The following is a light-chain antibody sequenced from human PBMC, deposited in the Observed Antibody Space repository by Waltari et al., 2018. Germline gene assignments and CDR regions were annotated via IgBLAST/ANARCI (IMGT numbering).Light chain of an antibody. CDR1: QSVLSSSNNKNY. Sequence: DIVMTQSPDSLAVSLGERATIYCKSSQSVLSSSNNKNYLAWYQQKPGQPPKLLIYLASTRESGVPDRFSGSGSGTDFTLAISSLQAEDVAVYYCQQYYDTPITFGPGTKVDI. CDR3: QQYYDTPIT. CDR2: LAS. V-gene: IGKV4-1*01. J-gene: IGKJ3*01.